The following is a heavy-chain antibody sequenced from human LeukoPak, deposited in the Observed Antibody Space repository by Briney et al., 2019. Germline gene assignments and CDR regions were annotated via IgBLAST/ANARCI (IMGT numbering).Heavy chain of an antibody. CDR1: GFTFSNYE. D-gene: IGHD1-1*01. Sequence: GGSLRLSCAASGFTFSNYEMNWVRQAPGKGLEWVSYISSSGSAIYYADSVKGRFTISRDNAKNSLYLQMNSLRAEDTAVYYCARVTRSFWAGHGTNDYWGQGTLVTVSS. CDR3: ARVTRSFWAGHGTNDY. V-gene: IGHV3-48*03. CDR2: ISSSGSAI. J-gene: IGHJ4*02.